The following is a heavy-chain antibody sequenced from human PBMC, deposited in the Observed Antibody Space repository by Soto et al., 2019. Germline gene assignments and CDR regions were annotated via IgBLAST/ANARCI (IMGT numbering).Heavy chain of an antibody. V-gene: IGHV3-30*18. CDR3: AKDQRGSYRNFDY. Sequence: GGSLRLSCAASGFTFSSYGMHWVRQAPGKGLEWVAVISYDGSNKYYADSVKGRFTISRDNSKNTLYLQMNSLRAEDTAVYYCAKDQRGSYRNFDYWGQGTLVTVSS. D-gene: IGHD1-26*01. CDR1: GFTFSSYG. J-gene: IGHJ4*02. CDR2: ISYDGSNK.